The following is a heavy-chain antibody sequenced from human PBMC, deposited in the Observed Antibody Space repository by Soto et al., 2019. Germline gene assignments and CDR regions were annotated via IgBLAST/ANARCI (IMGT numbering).Heavy chain of an antibody. CDR1: GFTFSSYS. Sequence: QVQLVESGGGVVQAGRSLRLSCAASGFTFSSYSMHWVRQAPGKGLEWGAIDGINNYYADSVEGRFTISRDNSKNTVYLQMNSLRAEDTAVYYCAKAGVMFITTTHFDSWGQGTLVTVSS. CDR2: IDGINN. J-gene: IGHJ4*02. V-gene: IGHV3-30*18. CDR3: AKAGVMFITTTHFDS. D-gene: IGHD3-22*01.